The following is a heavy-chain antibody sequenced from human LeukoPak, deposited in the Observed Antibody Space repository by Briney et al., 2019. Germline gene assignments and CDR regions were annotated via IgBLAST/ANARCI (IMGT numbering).Heavy chain of an antibody. Sequence: GGSLRLSCAASGFTFSSYAMSWVRQAPGKGLEWVSAISGSGGSTYYADSVKGRFTISRDNSKNTLYLQMNSLRAEDTAVYYCAKEEERDYGDYIPPVFDYWGQGTLVTVSS. CDR2: ISGSGGST. D-gene: IGHD4-17*01. V-gene: IGHV3-23*01. CDR1: GFTFSSYA. CDR3: AKEEERDYGDYIPPVFDY. J-gene: IGHJ4*02.